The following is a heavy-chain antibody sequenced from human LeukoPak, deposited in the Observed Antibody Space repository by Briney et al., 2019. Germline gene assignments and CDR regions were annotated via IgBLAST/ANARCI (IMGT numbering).Heavy chain of an antibody. D-gene: IGHD3-16*01. CDR2: IYYSGST. J-gene: IGHJ4*02. CDR3: ARGGPFMMGDV. V-gene: IGHV4-59*01. Sequence: SETLSLTCTVSGGSISSYYWSWIRQPPGKGLEWIGYIYYSGSTNYNPSLKRRVNISVDTSKNQFSLKLSSVTAADTAVYYCARGGPFMMGDVWGQGTLVTVSS. CDR1: GGSISSYY.